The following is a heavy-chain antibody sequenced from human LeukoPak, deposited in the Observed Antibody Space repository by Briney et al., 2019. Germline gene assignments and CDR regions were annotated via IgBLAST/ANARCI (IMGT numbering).Heavy chain of an antibody. D-gene: IGHD5-18*01. Sequence: GGSLRLSCAASGFTFSNYWMSWVRQAPGKGLEWVANIKQDGSEKYYVDSVKGRFTISRDNAKNSLYLQMNSLRAEDTAVYYCARTTEGGYTYDYFYYYYMDVWGKGTTVTISS. V-gene: IGHV3-7*03. CDR3: ARTTEGGYTYDYFYYYYMDV. CDR1: GFTFSNYW. CDR2: IKQDGSEK. J-gene: IGHJ6*03.